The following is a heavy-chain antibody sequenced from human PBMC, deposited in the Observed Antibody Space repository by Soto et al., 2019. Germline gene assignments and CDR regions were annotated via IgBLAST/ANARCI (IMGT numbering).Heavy chain of an antibody. V-gene: IGHV1-18*01. J-gene: IGHJ4*02. CDR1: GYTFTTYG. CDR3: AREGRGYEDY. CDR2: ISANNGNT. D-gene: IGHD5-12*01. Sequence: QVQLVQSGAEVKKPGASVKVSCKTSGYTFTTYGISWVRQAPGQGFEWMGWISANNGNTNHAQKFRGRISMPTDTSTSAAYREVRSLRSDDTAVYYCAREGRGYEDYWGQGTLVIVPS.